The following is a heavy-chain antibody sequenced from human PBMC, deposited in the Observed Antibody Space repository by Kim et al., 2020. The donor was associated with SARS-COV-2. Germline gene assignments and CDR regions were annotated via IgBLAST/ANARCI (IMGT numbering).Heavy chain of an antibody. J-gene: IGHJ4*02. CDR3: ARDSVPRDWMGGTEDS. Sequence: GGSLRLSCAASGFTFSSYSMNWVRQAPGKGLEWVSSISSSSSYIYYADSVKGRFTISRDNAKNSLYLQMNSLRAEDTAVYYCARDSVPRDWMGGTEDSWGQGTLVTVSS. D-gene: IGHD6-19*01. CDR2: ISSSSSYI. CDR1: GFTFSSYS. V-gene: IGHV3-21*01.